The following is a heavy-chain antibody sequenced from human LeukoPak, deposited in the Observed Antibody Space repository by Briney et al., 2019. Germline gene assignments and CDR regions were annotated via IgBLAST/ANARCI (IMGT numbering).Heavy chain of an antibody. CDR3: ARGSKDNFDY. CDR2: INPNSGGT. V-gene: IGHV1-2*02. D-gene: IGHD2-15*01. J-gene: IGHJ4*02. CDR1: GYTFTGYY. Sequence: ASVKVSCKASGYTFTGYYMHWVRQAPGQGLEWMGWINPNSGGTNYAQKFQGRVTMTRDMSTSTVYMELSSLRSEDTAVYYCARGSKDNFDYWGQGTLVTVSS.